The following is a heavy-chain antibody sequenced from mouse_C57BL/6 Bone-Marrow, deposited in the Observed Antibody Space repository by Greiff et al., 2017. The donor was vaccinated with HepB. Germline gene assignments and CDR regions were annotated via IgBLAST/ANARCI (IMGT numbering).Heavy chain of an antibody. CDR2: IDPSDSYT. CDR3: ARGIYGSRYDY. J-gene: IGHJ2*01. CDR1: GYTFTSYW. V-gene: IGHV1-50*01. Sequence: QVQLQQPGAELVKPGASVKLSCKASGYTFTSYWMQWVNQRPGQGLEWIGEIDPSDSYTNYNQKFKGKATLTVDTSSSTAYMQRSSLTSEDSAVYYCARGIYGSRYDYWGQGTTLTVSS. D-gene: IGHD1-1*01.